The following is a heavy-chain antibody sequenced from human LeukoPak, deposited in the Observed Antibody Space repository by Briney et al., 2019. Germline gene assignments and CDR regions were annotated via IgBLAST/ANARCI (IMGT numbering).Heavy chain of an antibody. Sequence: GGSLRLSCAASGFTFSSYWMSWVRQAPGKGLEWVSGISNSGGSTYYADSVKGRFTISRDNSKNTLYLQMNSLRAEDTALYYCAKGLERESRLDSWGQGTLVTVSS. CDR3: AKGLERESRLDS. D-gene: IGHD1-1*01. J-gene: IGHJ4*02. CDR2: ISNSGGST. V-gene: IGHV3-23*01. CDR1: GFTFSSYW.